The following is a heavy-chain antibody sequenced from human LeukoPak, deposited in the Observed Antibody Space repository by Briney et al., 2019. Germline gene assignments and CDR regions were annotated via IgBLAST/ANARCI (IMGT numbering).Heavy chain of an antibody. CDR3: ARFVAGAEYYFDY. CDR1: GYTFTSYD. Sequence: ASVKVSCKASGYTFTSYDVIWVRQATGQGLEWMGWMNPNSANTGYAQKFQGRVTMTRNTSISTAYMELSSLRSEDTAVYYCARFVAGAEYYFDYWGQGTLVTVSS. V-gene: IGHV1-8*01. CDR2: MNPNSANT. D-gene: IGHD6-19*01. J-gene: IGHJ4*02.